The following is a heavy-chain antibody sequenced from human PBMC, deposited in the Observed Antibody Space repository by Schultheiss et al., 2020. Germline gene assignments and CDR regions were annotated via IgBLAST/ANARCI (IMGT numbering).Heavy chain of an antibody. CDR1: GGSISSGGYS. CDR2: IYYSGST. J-gene: IGHJ5*02. D-gene: IGHD4-17*01. V-gene: IGHV4-31*11. Sequence: SETLSLTCAVSGGSISSGGYSWSWIRQPPGKGLEWIGYIYYSGSTYYNPSLKSRVTISVDTSKNQFSLKLSSVTAADTAVYYCARGTVLYNWFDPWGQGTLVTVSS. CDR3: ARGTVLYNWFDP.